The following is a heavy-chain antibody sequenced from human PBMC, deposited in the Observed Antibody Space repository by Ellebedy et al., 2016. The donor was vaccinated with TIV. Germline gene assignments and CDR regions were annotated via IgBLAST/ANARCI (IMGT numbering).Heavy chain of an antibody. V-gene: IGHV4-59*08. CDR1: GGSISSYY. Sequence: SETLSLTCTVSGGSISSYYWSWIRQPPGKGLEWIGYIYYSGSTNYNPSLKSRVTISVDTSKNPFSLKLSSVTAADTAVYYCARHYKGQWLVRNRREVAFDIWGQGTMVTVSS. J-gene: IGHJ3*02. CDR3: ARHYKGQWLVRNRREVAFDI. D-gene: IGHD6-19*01. CDR2: IYYSGST.